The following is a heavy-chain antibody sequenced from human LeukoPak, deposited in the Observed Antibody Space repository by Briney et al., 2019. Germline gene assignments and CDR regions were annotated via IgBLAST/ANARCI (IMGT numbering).Heavy chain of an antibody. CDR3: ARRVDGGKGFDY. V-gene: IGHV1-69*13. J-gene: IGHJ4*02. Sequence: SVKVSCRASGGTFSSYAISWVRQAPGQGLEWMGGIIPIFGTANYAQKFQGRVTITADESTSTAYMELSSLKSEDTAMYYCARRVDGGKGFDYWGQGTLVTVFS. CDR1: GGTFSSYA. D-gene: IGHD4-23*01. CDR2: IIPIFGTA.